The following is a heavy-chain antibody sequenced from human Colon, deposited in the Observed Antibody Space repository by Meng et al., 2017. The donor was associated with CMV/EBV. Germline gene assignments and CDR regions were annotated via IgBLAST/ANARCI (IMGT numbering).Heavy chain of an antibody. Sequence: GESLKISCAASGFTFSTYAMTWVRQAPGKGLEWVSTISTSGGRTYYADSVKGRFTISRDNSKNTLYLRMIDLRAEDTAMYYCAKDRAYCGSFSCSPNYFDGWGQGNLVTVSS. CDR3: AKDRAYCGSFSCSPNYFDG. D-gene: IGHD2-21*01. V-gene: IGHV3-23*01. CDR1: GFTFSTYA. CDR2: ISTSGGRT. J-gene: IGHJ4*02.